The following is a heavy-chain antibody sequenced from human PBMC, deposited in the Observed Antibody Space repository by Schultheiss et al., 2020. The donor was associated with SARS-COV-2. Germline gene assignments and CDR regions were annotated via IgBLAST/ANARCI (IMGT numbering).Heavy chain of an antibody. CDR2: IIPIFGTA. CDR1: GGTFSSYA. Sequence: SVKVSCKASGGTFSSYAISWVRQAPGQGLEWMGGIIPIFGTANYAQKFQGRVTITADESTSTAYMELSSLRSEDTAVYYCARDRYDFWSGYVSYWYFDLWGRGTLVAVSS. V-gene: IGHV1-69*13. D-gene: IGHD3-3*01. J-gene: IGHJ2*01. CDR3: ARDRYDFWSGYVSYWYFDL.